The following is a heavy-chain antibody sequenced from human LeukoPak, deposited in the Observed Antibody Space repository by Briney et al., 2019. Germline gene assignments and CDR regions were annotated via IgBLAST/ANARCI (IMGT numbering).Heavy chain of an antibody. Sequence: PSETLSLTCTVSGGSISSYYWSWIRQPPGKGLEWIGYIYYSGSTNYNPSLKSRVTISVDTSKNQFSLKLSSVTAADTAVYYCARRYYDFWSGSNWFDPWGQGTLVTVSS. CDR3: ARRYYDFWSGSNWFDP. CDR1: GGSISSYY. V-gene: IGHV4-59*01. D-gene: IGHD3-3*01. J-gene: IGHJ5*02. CDR2: IYYSGST.